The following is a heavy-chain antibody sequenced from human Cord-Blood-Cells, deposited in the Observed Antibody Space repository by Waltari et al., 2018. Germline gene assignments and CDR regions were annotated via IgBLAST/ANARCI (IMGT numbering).Heavy chain of an antibody. CDR2: IKQDGSEK. Sequence: EVQLVESGGGLVQPGGSLRLSCAASGFTFSSYWMSWVRQAPGKGLEGVANIKQDGSEKYYVDSVKGRFTISRDNAKNSLYLQMNSLRAEDTAVYYCARDYDFWSGYYDYWGQGTLVTVSS. V-gene: IGHV3-7*01. CDR1: GFTFSSYW. CDR3: ARDYDFWSGYYDY. D-gene: IGHD3-3*01. J-gene: IGHJ4*02.